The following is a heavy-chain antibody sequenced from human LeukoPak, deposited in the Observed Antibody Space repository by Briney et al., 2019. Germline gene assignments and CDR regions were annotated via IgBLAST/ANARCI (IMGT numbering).Heavy chain of an antibody. CDR2: ISSNGGNT. CDR3: ARAATPHYYYYYYMDV. V-gene: IGHV3-64*01. J-gene: IGHJ6*03. CDR1: GFTFSNYA. Sequence: GGSLRLSCAASGFTFSNYAMHWVRQAPGKGLEYVSAISSNGGNTYYINSVKGRFTISRDNSKNTLYLQMGSLRAEDMAVYYCARAATPHYYYYYYMDVWGKGATVTVSS.